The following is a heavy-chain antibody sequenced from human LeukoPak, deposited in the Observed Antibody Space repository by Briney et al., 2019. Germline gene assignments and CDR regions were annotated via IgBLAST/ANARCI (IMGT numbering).Heavy chain of an antibody. Sequence: PSETLSLTCTVSGYSISSGYYWGWIRQPPGKGLEWIGSIYHSGSTYYNPSLKSRVTTSVDTSKNQFSLKLSSVTAADTAVYYCARDREVGATGYYFDYWGQGTLVTVSS. J-gene: IGHJ4*02. D-gene: IGHD1-26*01. CDR2: IYHSGST. CDR3: ARDREVGATGYYFDY. CDR1: GYSISSGYY. V-gene: IGHV4-38-2*02.